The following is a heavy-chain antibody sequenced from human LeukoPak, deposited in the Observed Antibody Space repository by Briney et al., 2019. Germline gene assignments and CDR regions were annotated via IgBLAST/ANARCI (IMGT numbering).Heavy chain of an antibody. CDR1: GSSINNNF. J-gene: IGHJ4*01. V-gene: IGHV4-59*08. CDR3: ARHRDYYDT. Sequence: SETLSLTCTVSGSSINNNFWTWIRQPPGKGLEWIGHIYSTGSANYNPSLKSRVLISGDTSKNQISQKLTSVTAADTAVYFCARHRDYYDTWGHGTLVTVSS. D-gene: IGHD3-22*01. CDR2: IYSTGSA.